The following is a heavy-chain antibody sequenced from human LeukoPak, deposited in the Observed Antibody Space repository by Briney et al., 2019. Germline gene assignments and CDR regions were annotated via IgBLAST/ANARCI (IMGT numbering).Heavy chain of an antibody. CDR3: ARAPGRYFDWLLGWFDP. Sequence: SETLSLTCAVYGGSFSGYYWSWIRQPPGKGLGWIGEINHSGSTNYNPSLKSRVTISVDTSKNQFSLKLSSVTAADTAVYYCARAPGRYFDWLLGWFDPWGQGTLVTVSS. V-gene: IGHV4-34*01. J-gene: IGHJ5*02. CDR2: INHSGST. D-gene: IGHD3-9*01. CDR1: GGSFSGYY.